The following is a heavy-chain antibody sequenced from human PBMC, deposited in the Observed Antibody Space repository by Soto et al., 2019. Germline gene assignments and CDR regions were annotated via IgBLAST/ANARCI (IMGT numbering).Heavy chain of an antibody. J-gene: IGHJ4*01. Sequence: GAPVKVSCKASGYTVTSYGIGWVRQAPGQGLEWMGWISAYNGNTNYAQKLQGRVTMTTDTSTSTAYMELRSLRSDDTAVYYCARLWFGELYLYYFDSWGQGTLVTVSS. CDR1: GYTVTSYG. CDR3: ARLWFGELYLYYFDS. D-gene: IGHD3-10*01. CDR2: ISAYNGNT. V-gene: IGHV1-18*01.